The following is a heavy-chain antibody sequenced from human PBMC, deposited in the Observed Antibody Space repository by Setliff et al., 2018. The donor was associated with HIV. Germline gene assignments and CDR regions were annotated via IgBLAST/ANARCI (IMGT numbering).Heavy chain of an antibody. CDR2: INAGNGNT. Sequence: RASVKVSCKTSGYTFTNYAIQWVRQAPGQGLQWMGWINAGNGNTKYSQEFQGRVTITRDTSASTAYMELSSLRFEDMAMYYCARERDSSGYQFDPWGQGTLVTVSS. V-gene: IGHV1-3*03. J-gene: IGHJ5*02. D-gene: IGHD3-22*01. CDR3: ARERDSSGYQFDP. CDR1: GYTFTNYA.